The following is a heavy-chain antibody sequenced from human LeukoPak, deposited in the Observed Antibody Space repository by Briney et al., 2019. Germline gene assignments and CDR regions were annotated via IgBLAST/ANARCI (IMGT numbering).Heavy chain of an antibody. CDR1: GFTFSSNG. V-gene: IGHV3-33*01. Sequence: GGSLRLSCAASGFTFSSNGMHWVRQAPGKGLEWVAVIWYDGSKKYYADSVKGRFTISRDNSKSTLYLQMNSLRAEDTAVYYCARVNPQRPDCSSTSCFVDAFDIWGQGTMVTVSS. CDR2: IWYDGSKK. CDR3: ARVNPQRPDCSSTSCFVDAFDI. D-gene: IGHD2-2*01. J-gene: IGHJ3*02.